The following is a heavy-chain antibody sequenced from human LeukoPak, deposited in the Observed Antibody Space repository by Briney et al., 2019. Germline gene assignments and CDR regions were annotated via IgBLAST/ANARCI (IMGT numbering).Heavy chain of an antibody. D-gene: IGHD2-2*01. J-gene: IGHJ4*02. V-gene: IGHV1-69*10. Sequence: SVKVSCKASGGTFSSYTISWVRQAPGQGLEWMGGIIPFLCIANYAQKFQGRVTITADKSQSTAHMELSSLRSEDTAVYYSARDPVVPAAIPEIAVAGWGQGTLVTVSP. CDR1: GGTFSSYT. CDR2: IIPFLCIA. CDR3: ARDPVVPAAIPEIAVAG.